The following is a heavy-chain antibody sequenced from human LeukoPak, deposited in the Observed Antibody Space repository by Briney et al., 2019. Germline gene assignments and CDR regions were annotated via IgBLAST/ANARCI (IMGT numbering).Heavy chain of an antibody. J-gene: IGHJ3*02. CDR2: IRSKAYGGTT. D-gene: IGHD1-26*01. CDR1: GFTFGDYA. V-gene: IGHV3-49*04. CDR3: ARDPRGSYGPDAFDI. Sequence: GGSLRLSCTASGFTFGDYAMSWVRQAPGKGLEWVGFIRSKAYGGTTEYAASVKGRFTISRDDSKSIAYLQMNSLKTEDTAVYYCARDPRGSYGPDAFDIWGQGTMVTVSS.